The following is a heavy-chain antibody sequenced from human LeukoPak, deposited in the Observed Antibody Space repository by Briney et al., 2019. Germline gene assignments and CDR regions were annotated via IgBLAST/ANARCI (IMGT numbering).Heavy chain of an antibody. J-gene: IGHJ5*02. V-gene: IGHV2-5*02. D-gene: IGHD3-22*01. CDR3: AHRRDSSGYHYRWWFAP. CDR2: INWDDQK. Sequence: GPTLVNPTQTLTLTCTFSGFSLTTSGVGVGWIRQHPGKALEWLALINWDDQKVYSPSLQSRLSITKDTSKNQVVLTMTNVDPVDTATYYCAHRRDSSGYHYRWWFAPWGQGTLVTVSS. CDR1: GFSLTTSGVG.